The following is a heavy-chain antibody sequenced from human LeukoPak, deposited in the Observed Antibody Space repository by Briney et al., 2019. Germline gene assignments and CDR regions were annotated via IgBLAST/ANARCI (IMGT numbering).Heavy chain of an antibody. J-gene: IGHJ4*02. Sequence: GRSLRLSCAASGFTFSSYGMHWVRQAPGKGLEWVALIWYDGSNKYYADSVKGRFTISRDNSKNTLYLQMSNLRAEDTAVYYCARDMGYSNGHGFDYWGQGTLVTVSS. D-gene: IGHD5-18*01. CDR3: ARDMGYSNGHGFDY. CDR2: IWYDGSNK. CDR1: GFTFSSYG. V-gene: IGHV3-33*01.